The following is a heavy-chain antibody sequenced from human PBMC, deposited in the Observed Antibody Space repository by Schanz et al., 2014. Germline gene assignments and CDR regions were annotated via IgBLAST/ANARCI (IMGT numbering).Heavy chain of an antibody. Sequence: VQLEQSGAEVKKPGASVKVSCKASGYTFTSYGISWVRQAPGQGLEWMGWISADNGNTNYAQRLQGRVTMTTDTSTSTANMRQRGLRSDDTAVYCWTGEGEDIEVLVGVARKYCCHARDVWGQGTTVTVSS. CDR3: TGEGEDIEVLVGVARKYCCHARDV. J-gene: IGHJ6*02. D-gene: IGHD2-15*01. CDR2: ISADNGNT. CDR1: GYTFTSYG. V-gene: IGHV1-18*01.